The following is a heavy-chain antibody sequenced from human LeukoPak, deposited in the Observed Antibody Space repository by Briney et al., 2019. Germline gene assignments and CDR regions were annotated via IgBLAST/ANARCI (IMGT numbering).Heavy chain of an antibody. J-gene: IGHJ3*02. V-gene: IGHV4-4*07. D-gene: IGHD3-10*01. Sequence: SETLSLTCTVSGGSISSYYWSWIRQSAGKGLEWIGRIYTSGSTNFNPSLKSRVTISVDTSKNQFSLKLSSVTAADTAVYYCARFRFGERGDAFDIWGQGTMVTVSS. CDR1: GGSISSYY. CDR3: ARFRFGERGDAFDI. CDR2: IYTSGST.